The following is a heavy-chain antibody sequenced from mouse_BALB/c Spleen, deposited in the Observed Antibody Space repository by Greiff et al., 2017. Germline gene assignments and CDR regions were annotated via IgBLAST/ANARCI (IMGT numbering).Heavy chain of an antibody. Sequence: EVQLQQSGPGLVKPSQSLSLTCSVTGYSITSGYYWNWIRQFPGNKLEWMGYISYDGSNNYNPSLKNRISITRDTSKNQFFLKLNSVTTEDTATYYCARGVRLGYYAMDYWGQGTSVTVSS. V-gene: IGHV3-6*02. CDR1: GYSITSGYY. CDR2: ISYDGSN. J-gene: IGHJ4*01. CDR3: ARGVRLGYYAMDY. D-gene: IGHD2-14*01.